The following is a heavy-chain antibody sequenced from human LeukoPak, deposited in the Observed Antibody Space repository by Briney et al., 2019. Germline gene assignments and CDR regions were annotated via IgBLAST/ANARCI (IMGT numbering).Heavy chain of an antibody. Sequence: SETLSLTCTVSGGSISSGDYYWSWIRQPPGKGLEWIGYIYYSGSTYYNPSLKSRVTISVDTSKNQFSLKLSSVTAADTAVYYCASTYYDILTGYPKYNWFDPWGQGTLSPSPQ. D-gene: IGHD3-9*01. J-gene: IGHJ5*02. V-gene: IGHV4-30-4*01. CDR2: IYYSGST. CDR3: ASTYYDILTGYPKYNWFDP. CDR1: GGSISSGDYY.